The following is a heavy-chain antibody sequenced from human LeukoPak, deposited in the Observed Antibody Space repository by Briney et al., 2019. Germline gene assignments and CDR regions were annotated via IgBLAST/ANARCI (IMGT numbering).Heavy chain of an antibody. CDR1: GFTFSSYA. Sequence: GGSLRLSCAASGFTFSSYAMSWVRQAPGKGLEWVSGIHGSGVTTYYADSVKGRFTISRDNSRKMLYLQMNSPRVEDTAVYYCAKDPNGDYVGAFDSWGQGTMVTVSS. CDR3: AKDPNGDYVGAFDS. J-gene: IGHJ3*02. D-gene: IGHD4-17*01. CDR2: IHGSGVTT. V-gene: IGHV3-23*01.